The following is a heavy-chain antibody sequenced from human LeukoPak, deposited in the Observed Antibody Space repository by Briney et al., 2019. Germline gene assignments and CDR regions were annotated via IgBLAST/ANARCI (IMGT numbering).Heavy chain of an antibody. Sequence: GGSLRLSCAASGFTLSSYAMSWVRQAPGKGLEWVSAISGNGDSTYYADSVKGRLPISRDNSKNTLYLQMNSLRAEDTAVYNCARGRGSYSLDYWGQGTLVTVSS. D-gene: IGHD3-10*01. J-gene: IGHJ4*02. CDR1: GFTLSSYA. CDR3: ARGRGSYSLDY. CDR2: ISGNGDST. V-gene: IGHV3-23*01.